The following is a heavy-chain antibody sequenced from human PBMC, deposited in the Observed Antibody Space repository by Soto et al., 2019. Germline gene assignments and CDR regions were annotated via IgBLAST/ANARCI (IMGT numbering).Heavy chain of an antibody. J-gene: IGHJ5*01. CDR2: INHSGRV. V-gene: IGHV4-34*01. Sequence: SETLSLTCAVYGGSFSGHSWTWIRQSPGKGLEWIGDINHSGRVNYSPSLKSRVTISLDTSKNQFSLTLSAVTAADTAMYYCSTRAYDTDGYYRFDPWGQGTLVTVSS. D-gene: IGHD3-22*01. CDR1: GGSFSGHS. CDR3: STRAYDTDGYYRFDP.